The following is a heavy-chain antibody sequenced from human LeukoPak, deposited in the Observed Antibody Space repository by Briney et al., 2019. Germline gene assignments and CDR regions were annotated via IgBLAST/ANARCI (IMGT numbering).Heavy chain of an antibody. V-gene: IGHV4-31*03. CDR3: ARDLIVVVPAATYYYGMDV. CDR2: IYYSGST. J-gene: IGHJ6*02. D-gene: IGHD2-2*01. Sequence: SETLSLTCTVSGGSISSCGYYWSWIRQHPGKGLEWIGYIYYSGSTYYNPSLQSRVTISVYTSKNQFSLKLSSVTAADTAVYYYARDLIVVVPAATYYYGMDVWGQGTTVTVSS. CDR1: GGSISSCGYY.